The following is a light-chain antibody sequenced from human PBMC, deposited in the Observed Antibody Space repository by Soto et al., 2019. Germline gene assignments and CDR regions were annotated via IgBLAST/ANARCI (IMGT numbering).Light chain of an antibody. CDR2: GAS. CDR1: QSVSSSY. J-gene: IGKJ3*01. CDR3: QQYGSPIT. V-gene: IGKV3-20*01. Sequence: EIVLTQSPGTLSLSPGERATLSCRASQSVSSSYLAWYQPKPGQAPRLLIYGASSRATGIPDRFSGSGSGTDFTLTISRLEPEDFAVYYCQQYGSPITFGPGTKVDIK.